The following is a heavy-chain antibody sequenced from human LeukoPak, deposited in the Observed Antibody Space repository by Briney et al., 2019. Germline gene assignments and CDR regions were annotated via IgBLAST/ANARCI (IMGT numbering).Heavy chain of an antibody. Sequence: SETLSLTCTVSGGSISNSNYYWGWIRQPPGKGLEWIGSIYYSGSTYYNPSLKSRVTKSVDTSKNPFSLKLSSVTAADTAVYYCASLPLRFLEWFDLNYYYGMDVWGQGTTVTVSS. V-gene: IGHV4-39*01. D-gene: IGHD3-3*01. CDR3: ASLPLRFLEWFDLNYYYGMDV. CDR1: GGSISNSNYY. CDR2: IYYSGST. J-gene: IGHJ6*02.